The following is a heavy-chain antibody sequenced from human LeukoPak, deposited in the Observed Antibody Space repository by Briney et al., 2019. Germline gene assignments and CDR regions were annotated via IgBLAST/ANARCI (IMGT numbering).Heavy chain of an antibody. CDR1: GGSFSGYY. CDR2: INHSGSN. J-gene: IGHJ4*02. CDR3: ARAASYCSGGSCYNID. Sequence: PSETLSLTCAVYGGSFSGYYWSWIRQPPGKGLEWIGEINHSGSNNYNPSLKSRVTISVDTSKNQFSLKLSSVTAADTAVYYCARAASYCSGGSCYNIDWGQGTLVTVSS. V-gene: IGHV4-34*01. D-gene: IGHD2-15*01.